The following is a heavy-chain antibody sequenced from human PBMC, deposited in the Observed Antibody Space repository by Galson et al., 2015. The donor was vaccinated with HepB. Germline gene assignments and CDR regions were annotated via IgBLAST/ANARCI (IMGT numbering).Heavy chain of an antibody. CDR3: VRDGGDSYNWFDL. V-gene: IGHV3-48*02. CDR1: GFTFSDYR. CDR2: ISRSSKVI. Sequence: SLRLSCAASGFTFSDYRMNWVRQAPGKGLEWISYISRSSKVIHYADSVKGRFTISRDNAKNSLYLQMDSLRDGDTVVYYCVRDGGDSYNWFDLWGQGTLVTVSS. J-gene: IGHJ5*02. D-gene: IGHD2-21*01.